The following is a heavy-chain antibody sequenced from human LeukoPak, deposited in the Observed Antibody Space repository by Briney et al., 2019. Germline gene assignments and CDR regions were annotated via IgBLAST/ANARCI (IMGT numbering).Heavy chain of an antibody. Sequence: HPGGSLRLSCAASGFTFSSYAMSWVRQAPGKGLEWVSAISGSGGSTYYADSVKGRFTISRDNAKNSLYLQMNSLRAEDTAVYYCARDPNYDFWSGYYVGMDVWGQGTTVTVSS. D-gene: IGHD3-3*01. V-gene: IGHV3-23*01. CDR2: ISGSGGST. J-gene: IGHJ6*02. CDR1: GFTFSSYA. CDR3: ARDPNYDFWSGYYVGMDV.